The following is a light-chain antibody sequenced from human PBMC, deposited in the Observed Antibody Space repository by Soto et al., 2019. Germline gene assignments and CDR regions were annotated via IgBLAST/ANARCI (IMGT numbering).Light chain of an antibody. Sequence: DIQMTQSPSSLSASVGDRVTITCRASQSITSYLNWYQQKPGKAPQLLIYAASSLQSGVPSSFSGSGSGTDFTLTISSLQPEDFATYFCQQSYTTPWTFGQVTKVEVK. V-gene: IGKV1-39*01. CDR1: QSITSY. CDR2: AAS. J-gene: IGKJ1*01. CDR3: QQSYTTPWT.